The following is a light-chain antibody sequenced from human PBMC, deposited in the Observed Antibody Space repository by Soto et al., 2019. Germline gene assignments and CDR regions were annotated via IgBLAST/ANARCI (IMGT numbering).Light chain of an antibody. J-gene: IGLJ1*01. V-gene: IGLV2-14*01. Sequence: QSALTQPASVSGSPGQSITISCTGTSSDIGSYNYVAWYQQFPGKTPKLIIYEVRNRPSGVSFRFSGSKSGNTASLTISGLQAEDEADYYCSSYAGSRTYVFGTGTKVTVL. CDR2: EVR. CDR3: SSYAGSRTYV. CDR1: SSDIGSYNY.